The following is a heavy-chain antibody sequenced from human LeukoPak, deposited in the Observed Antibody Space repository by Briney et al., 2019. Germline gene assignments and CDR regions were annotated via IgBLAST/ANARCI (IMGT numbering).Heavy chain of an antibody. D-gene: IGHD3-10*01. J-gene: IGHJ4*02. V-gene: IGHV4-38-2*02. Sequence: SETLSLTCTVSGYSISSGYYWGWIRQPPGKGLEWIGSIYHSGSTYYNPSLKSRVTISVDTSKNQFSLKLSSVTAADTAVYYCARVLTYGSGSYYPDYYFDYWGQGTLVTVSS. CDR3: ARVLTYGSGSYYPDYYFDY. CDR1: GYSISSGYY. CDR2: IYHSGST.